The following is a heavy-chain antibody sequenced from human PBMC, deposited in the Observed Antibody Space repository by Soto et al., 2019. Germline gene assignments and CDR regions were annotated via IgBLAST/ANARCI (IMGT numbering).Heavy chain of an antibody. Sequence: ASVKVSCKPSGYTFTSYYMHWVRHAPGQGLGWMGIINPSGGSTSYAQKFQGRVTMTRDTSTSTVYMELSSLRSEDTAVYYCTRDHNCSGGSCYSRGKRTFDSWGQGTLVTVSS. D-gene: IGHD2-15*01. CDR1: GYTFTSYY. J-gene: IGHJ4*02. V-gene: IGHV1-46*01. CDR3: TRDHNCSGGSCYSRGKRTFDS. CDR2: INPSGGST.